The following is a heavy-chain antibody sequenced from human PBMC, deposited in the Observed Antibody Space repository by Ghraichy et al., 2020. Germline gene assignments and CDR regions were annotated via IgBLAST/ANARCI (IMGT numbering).Heavy chain of an antibody. CDR3: AKPEGWDVREYNFDY. Sequence: LSLTCAASGFTFSNFAMNWVRQAPGKGLEWVSIIHNGGDRYYADSVKGRFTISRDNSKNTLYLEMNSLRAEDTAVYYCAKPEGWDVREYNFDYWGQGTLVTVSS. CDR2: IHNGGDR. CDR1: GFTFSNFA. J-gene: IGHJ4*02. D-gene: IGHD1-14*01. V-gene: IGHV3-23*01.